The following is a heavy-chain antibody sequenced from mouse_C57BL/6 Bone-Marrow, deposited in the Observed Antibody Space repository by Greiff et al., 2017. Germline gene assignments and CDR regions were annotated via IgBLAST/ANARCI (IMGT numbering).Heavy chain of an antibody. J-gene: IGHJ1*03. CDR2: IYPGDGDT. Sequence: QVQLQQSGPELVKPGASVKISCKASGYAFSSSWMNWVKQRPGKGLEWIGRIYPGDGDTNYNGKFKGKATLTADKSSSTAYMQLSSLTSEDSAVYFCARLRIYYDYNHDGYWYFDVWGTGTTVTVSS. CDR3: ARLRIYYDYNHDGYWYFDV. D-gene: IGHD2-4*01. CDR1: GYAFSSSW. V-gene: IGHV1-82*01.